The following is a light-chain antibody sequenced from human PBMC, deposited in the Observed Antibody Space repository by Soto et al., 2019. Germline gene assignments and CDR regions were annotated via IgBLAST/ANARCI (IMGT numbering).Light chain of an antibody. V-gene: IGKV3-15*01. Sequence: EIVMTQSPVTLSVSPGERATLSCRASQSVSSSLAWYQQKPGQAPRLLIYGASTRATGLPARFSGSGSGTDFTLTITSLQSEDFAVYYCHQYNGWPRTFGQGTKVDIK. J-gene: IGKJ1*01. CDR1: QSVSSS. CDR2: GAS. CDR3: HQYNGWPRT.